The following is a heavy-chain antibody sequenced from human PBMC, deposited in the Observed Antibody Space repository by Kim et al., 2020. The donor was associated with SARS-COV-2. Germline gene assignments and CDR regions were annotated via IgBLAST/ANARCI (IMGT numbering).Heavy chain of an antibody. CDR2: INSRGSTV. V-gene: IGHV3-48*03. J-gene: IGHJ4*02. CDR3: ARGPYAGNLG. D-gene: IGHD3-16*01. CDR1: GFPFSTYE. Sequence: GGSLRLSCAASGFPFSTYEMNWVRQAPGKGLEWISYINSRGSTVYYADSVKGRFTISRDNAKNSLFLQMNSLRGEDTAIYYCARGPYAGNLGWGQGTLVTVST.